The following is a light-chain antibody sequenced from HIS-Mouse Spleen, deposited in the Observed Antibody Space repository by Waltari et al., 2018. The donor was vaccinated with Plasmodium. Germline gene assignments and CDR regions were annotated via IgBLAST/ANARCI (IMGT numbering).Light chain of an antibody. Sequence: QSVLTQPPSASGPPGQRVTISCSGSSSNIGSNHVYWYQQLPGTAPQLIIFRNNQRTSGVPVRCSGSESSTSASLAISVLRSEDEADDDCAAWDDSLSGRVFGGGTKLTVL. CDR2: RNN. CDR3: AAWDDSLSGRV. J-gene: IGLJ3*02. V-gene: IGLV1-47*01. CDR1: SSNIGSNH.